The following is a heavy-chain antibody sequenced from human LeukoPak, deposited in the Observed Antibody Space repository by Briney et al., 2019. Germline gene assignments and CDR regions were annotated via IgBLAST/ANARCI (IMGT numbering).Heavy chain of an antibody. V-gene: IGHV3-23*01. CDR2: ISGSGGST. D-gene: IGHD4-17*01. CDR1: GFTFSSYA. Sequence: SGGSLRLSCAASGFTFSSYAMSWARQAPGKGLEWVSAISGSGGSTYYADSVKGRFTISRDISKNTLYLQMNSLRAEDTAVYYCAKDETQSGDYPMDPPHPRGGGQGTLVTVSS. CDR3: AKDETQSGDYPMDPPHPRG. J-gene: IGHJ4*02.